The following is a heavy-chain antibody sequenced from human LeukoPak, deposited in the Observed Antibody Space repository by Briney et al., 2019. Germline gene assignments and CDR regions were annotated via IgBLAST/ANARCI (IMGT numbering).Heavy chain of an antibody. CDR1: AHRFVGYS. V-gene: IGHV5-51*01. J-gene: IGHJ3*02. CDR2: IYPDDSHT. D-gene: IGHD3-16*01. CDR3: ARRGMGDVFDI. Sequence: GESLKISCVGSAHRFVGYSFGWLRQMPGKGLEWMGIIYPDDSHTIYSPSFLGQVTISADKFIYTAYLQWNSLKASETAMYFCARRGMGDVFDIWGRGTMVTVSS.